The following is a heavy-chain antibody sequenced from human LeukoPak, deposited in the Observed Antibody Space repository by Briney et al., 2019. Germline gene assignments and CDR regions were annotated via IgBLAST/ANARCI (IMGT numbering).Heavy chain of an antibody. V-gene: IGHV3-48*01. CDR1: GFIFNAHS. CDR2: ISGSGSSI. CDR3: AKGTGASAWLADY. Sequence: GGSLRLSCAAPGFIFNAHSINWVRQAPGKGLEWVSYISGSGSSIDYADSVGGRFTIYRDSAKNSVYLQMNNLRAEDTAVYYCAKGTGASAWLADYWGQGTLVTVSS. D-gene: IGHD6-19*01. J-gene: IGHJ4*02.